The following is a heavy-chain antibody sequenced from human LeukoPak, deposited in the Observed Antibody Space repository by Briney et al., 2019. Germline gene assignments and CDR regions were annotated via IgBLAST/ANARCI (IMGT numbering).Heavy chain of an antibody. CDR1: GGSISSGGYY. CDR2: IYHSGST. J-gene: IGHJ4*02. CDR3: ARAATMVHDLRQHDRPPVAGPRTNFDY. V-gene: IGHV4-30-2*01. Sequence: SETLSLTCTVSGGSISSGGYYWSWIRQPPGKGLEWIGYIYHSGSTYYNPSLKSRVTISVDRSKNQFSLKLSSVTAADTAVYYCARAATMVHDLRQHDRPPVAGPRTNFDYWGQGTLVTVSS. D-gene: IGHD3-10*01.